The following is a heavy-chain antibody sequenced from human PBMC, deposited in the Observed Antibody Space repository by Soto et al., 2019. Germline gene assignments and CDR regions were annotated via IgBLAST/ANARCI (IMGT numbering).Heavy chain of an antibody. CDR2: VNAFDDNT. J-gene: IGHJ3*02. CDR3: ARNLYGCAFDI. D-gene: IGHD2-8*01. V-gene: IGHV1-18*04. CDR1: GYTFTSYH. Sequence: QVLVGQSGGEVRRPGASVKVSCKASGYTFTSYHISWVRQSPGRGPEWMGWVNAFDDNTNYSQKFQDRVTMTADRSRDTAYMELRNLTSDDTALYYCARNLYGCAFDIWGLGTMLTVSS.